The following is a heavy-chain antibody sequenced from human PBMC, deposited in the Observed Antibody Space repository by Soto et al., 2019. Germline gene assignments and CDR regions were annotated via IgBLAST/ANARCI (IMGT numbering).Heavy chain of an antibody. CDR3: ARDRSPTATVVRWGGFGY. V-gene: IGHV1-69*01. D-gene: IGHD3-16*01. CDR1: GGTFSSYA. Sequence: QVQLVQSGAEVKKPGSSVKVSCKASGGTFSSYAISWVRQAPGQGLEWMGGIIPIFGTANYAQKFQGRVTITADEATSTAYMELSSLRSEDTAVYYCARDRSPTATVVRWGGFGYWGQGTLVTVSS. CDR2: IIPIFGTA. J-gene: IGHJ4*02.